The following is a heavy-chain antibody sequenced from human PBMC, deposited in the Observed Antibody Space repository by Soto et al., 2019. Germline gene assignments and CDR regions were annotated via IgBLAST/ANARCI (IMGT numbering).Heavy chain of an antibody. V-gene: IGHV4-61*01. Sequence: SETLSLTCTVSGGSVSSGSYYWSWIRQPPGKGLEWIGYIYYSGSTNYNPSLKSRVTISVDTSKNQFSLKLSSVTAADTAVYYCARESPFRGMDVWGQGTTVTVSS. CDR2: IYYSGST. CDR1: GGSVSSGSYY. CDR3: ARESPFRGMDV. J-gene: IGHJ6*02.